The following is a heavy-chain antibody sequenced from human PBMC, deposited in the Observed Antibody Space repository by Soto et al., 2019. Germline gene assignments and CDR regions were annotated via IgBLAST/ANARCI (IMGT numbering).Heavy chain of an antibody. CDR2: TSYDGSNK. D-gene: IGHD1-26*01. CDR1: GFTFSSYG. Sequence: GGSLRLSCAASGFTFSSYGMHWVRQAPGKGLEWVAVTSYDGSNKYYADSVKGRFTISRDNSKNTLYLQMNSLRAEDTAVYYCAKERSGSYYYYYYGMDVWGQGTTVTVSS. J-gene: IGHJ6*02. V-gene: IGHV3-30*18. CDR3: AKERSGSYYYYYYGMDV.